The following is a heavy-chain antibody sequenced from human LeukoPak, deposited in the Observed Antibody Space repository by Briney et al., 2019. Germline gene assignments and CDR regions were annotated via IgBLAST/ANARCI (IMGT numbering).Heavy chain of an antibody. CDR3: ARGGRYMSASWYRSVYYYMDV. CDR1: GFSLSTSGM. Sequence: ESGPALVKPTQTLTLTCTFSGFSLSTSGMCVNWIRQPPGKGLEWIGEINLRGSTTYNPSLKSRVTISLDESKNQFSLKLSSVTAADTAVYFCARGGRYMSASWYRSVYYYMDVWGKGTTVTVSS. CDR2: INLRGST. J-gene: IGHJ6*03. D-gene: IGHD6-13*01. V-gene: IGHV4-4*01.